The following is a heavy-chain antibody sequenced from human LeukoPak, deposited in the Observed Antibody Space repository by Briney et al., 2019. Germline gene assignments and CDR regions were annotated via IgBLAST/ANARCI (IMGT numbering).Heavy chain of an antibody. CDR1: GFTFSSYA. CDR2: ISGSGGRT. V-gene: IGHV3-23*01. CDR3: AKDQGGDKDY. J-gene: IGHJ4*02. Sequence: GGSLRLSCAASGFTFSSYAMSWVRQAPGKPLEWVSAISGSGGRTFYADSVRGRFTISRDNSKNTLYLQMNSLRAEDTAVYYCAKDQGGDKDYWGQGTLVTVSS. D-gene: IGHD2-21*01.